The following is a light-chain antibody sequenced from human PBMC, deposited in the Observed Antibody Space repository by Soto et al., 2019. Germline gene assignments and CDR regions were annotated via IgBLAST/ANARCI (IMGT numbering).Light chain of an antibody. Sequence: EIVLTQSPATLSLSPGERATLSCRASESVSIYLAWYQQKPGQAHRLLIYDASNRATGIPARFSGSGSGTDFTLTISSLEPEDVAFYYCQQRSDWPPITFGGGTKVEIK. V-gene: IGKV3-11*01. CDR1: ESVSIY. CDR2: DAS. J-gene: IGKJ4*01. CDR3: QQRSDWPPIT.